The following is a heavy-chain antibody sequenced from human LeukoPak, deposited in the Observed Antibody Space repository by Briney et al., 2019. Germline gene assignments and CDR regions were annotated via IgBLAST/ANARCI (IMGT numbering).Heavy chain of an antibody. CDR1: GFTFSSYS. V-gene: IGHV3-23*01. D-gene: IGHD2-2*01. J-gene: IGHJ4*02. CDR2: ISGSGGST. Sequence: GGSLRLSCAASGFTFSSYSMNWVRQAPGKGLEWVSAISGSGGSTYYADSVKGRFTISRDNSKNTLYLQMNSLRAEDTAVYYCAHGAMYQLDYWGQGTLVTVSS. CDR3: AHGAMYQLDY.